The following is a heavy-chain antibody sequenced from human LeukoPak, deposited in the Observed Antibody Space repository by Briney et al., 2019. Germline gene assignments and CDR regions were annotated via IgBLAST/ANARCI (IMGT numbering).Heavy chain of an antibody. CDR1: GYTFTGYY. CDR3: ARAPDDFWSGYSPNWFDP. CDR2: INPNSGGT. V-gene: IGHV1-2*02. Sequence: GASVKVSCKASGYTFTGYYMHWVRQAPGQGLEWMGWINPNSGGTNYAQKFQGRVTMTRDTSISTAYMELSRLRSDDTAVYDCARAPDDFWSGYSPNWFDPWGQGTLVTVSS. J-gene: IGHJ5*02. D-gene: IGHD3-3*01.